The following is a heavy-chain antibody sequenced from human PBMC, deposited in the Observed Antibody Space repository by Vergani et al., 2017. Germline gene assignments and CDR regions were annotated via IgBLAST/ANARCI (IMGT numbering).Heavy chain of an antibody. Sequence: EVQLVESGGGQVKPGGSLRLSCAASGFTFSSYSMNWVRQAPGKGLEWVSSISSSSSYIYYADSVKGRFTISRDNAKNSLYLQMNSLRAEDTAVYYCAKLRDGYNYLGYWGQGTLVTVSS. CDR2: ISSSSSYI. D-gene: IGHD5-24*01. CDR1: GFTFSSYS. J-gene: IGHJ4*02. V-gene: IGHV3-21*04. CDR3: AKLRDGYNYLGY.